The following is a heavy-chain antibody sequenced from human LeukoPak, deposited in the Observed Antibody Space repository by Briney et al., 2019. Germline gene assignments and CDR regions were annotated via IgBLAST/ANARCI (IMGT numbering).Heavy chain of an antibody. Sequence: GASVKVSCKASGGTFSSYAISWVRQAPGQGLEWMGGIIPIFGTANYAQKFQGRVTITADESTSTAYMELSSLRSEDTAVYYCARDQSSSWYVRYYYYYGMDVWGQGTTVTASS. CDR2: IIPIFGTA. J-gene: IGHJ6*02. CDR3: ARDQSSSWYVRYYYYYGMDV. CDR1: GGTFSSYA. D-gene: IGHD6-13*01. V-gene: IGHV1-69*13.